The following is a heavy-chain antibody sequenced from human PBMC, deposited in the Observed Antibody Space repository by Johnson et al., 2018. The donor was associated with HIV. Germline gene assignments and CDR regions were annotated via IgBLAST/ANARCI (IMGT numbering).Heavy chain of an antibody. V-gene: IGHV3-7*01. CDR1: GFTFSSYW. D-gene: IGHD6-6*01. Sequence: MQLVESGGGLVQPGGSLRLSCAASGFTFSSYWMTWVRQAPGRGLEWVANINQGGSEKYYVDSVKGRFTISRDNAKNSLYLQMNNLRAEDTAVYYCARAGSSSDDAFDIWGQGTMVTVSS. CDR2: INQGGSEK. CDR3: ARAGSSSDDAFDI. J-gene: IGHJ3*02.